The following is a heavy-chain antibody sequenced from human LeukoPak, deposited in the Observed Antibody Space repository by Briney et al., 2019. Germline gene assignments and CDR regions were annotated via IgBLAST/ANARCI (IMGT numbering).Heavy chain of an antibody. D-gene: IGHD6-13*01. J-gene: IGHJ6*02. CDR1: GYTFTGYY. V-gene: IGHV1-2*06. CDR3: ARDLEGDSSSWYTYYYYGMDV. CDR2: INPNSGGT. Sequence: ASVKVSCKASGYTFTGYYMHWVRQAPGQGLEWMGRINPNSGGTNYAQKFQGRVTMTRDTSISTAYMELGRLRSDDTAVYYCARDLEGDSSSWYTYYYYGMDVWGQGTTVTVSS.